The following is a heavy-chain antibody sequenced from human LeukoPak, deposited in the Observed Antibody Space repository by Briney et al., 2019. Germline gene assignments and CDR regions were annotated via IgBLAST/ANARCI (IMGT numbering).Heavy chain of an antibody. CDR3: ARISKYSSRYDVM. J-gene: IGHJ4*02. D-gene: IGHD6-13*01. CDR1: GFTFSSYW. CDR2: INHNGNVN. V-gene: IGHV3-7*01. Sequence: PGGSLRLSCAASGFTFSSYWMNWARQAPGKGLEWVASINHNGNVNYYVDSVKGRFIISRDNAKNSLYLQMSNLRAEDTALYYCARISKYSSRYDVMGAQGTLVTVSS.